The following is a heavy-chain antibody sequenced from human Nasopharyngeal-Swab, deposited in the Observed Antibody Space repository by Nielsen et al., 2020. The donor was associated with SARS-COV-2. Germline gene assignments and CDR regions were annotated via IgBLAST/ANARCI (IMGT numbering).Heavy chain of an antibody. D-gene: IGHD2-21*01. CDR1: GFTFSFFG. V-gene: IGHV3-30*18. J-gene: IGHJ4*02. CDR3: AKSMAYFQLSGTYNLDF. Sequence: GESLKISCAASGFTFSFFGMHWVRQAPGKGLEWVAFISYEGSIRNYIDSVKGRFTVSRDSSKNTVYLQMNSLRPDDTAVYFCAKSMAYFQLSGTYNLDFWGQGTLVTVSS. CDR2: ISYEGSIR.